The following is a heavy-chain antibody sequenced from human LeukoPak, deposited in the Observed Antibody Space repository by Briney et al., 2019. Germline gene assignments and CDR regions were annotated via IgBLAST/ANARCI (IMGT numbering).Heavy chain of an antibody. CDR2: INPIFGTA. J-gene: IGHJ4*02. Sequence: ASVKVSCKASGYTFTGYYMHWVRQAPGQGLEWMGWINPIFGTANYAQKFQGRVTITADESTSTAYMELSSLRSEDTALYYCARVSYDRSGSAGGYFDYWGQGTLVTVSS. D-gene: IGHD3-22*01. V-gene: IGHV1-69*13. CDR3: ARVSYDRSGSAGGYFDY. CDR1: GYTFTGYY.